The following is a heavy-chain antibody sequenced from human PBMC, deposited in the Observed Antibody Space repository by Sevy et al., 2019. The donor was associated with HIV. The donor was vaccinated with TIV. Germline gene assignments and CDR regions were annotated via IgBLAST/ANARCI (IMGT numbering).Heavy chain of an antibody. CDR2: IDPNSGGT. Sequence: ASVKVSCKASGYTFTGYYMHWVRQAPGQGLEWMGWIDPNSGGTNYSQKFQGRVTMTRDTSISTAYMELSRLRSDDTAVYYCARERSVTINPHLDYWGQGTLVTVSS. D-gene: IGHD3-3*01. V-gene: IGHV1-2*02. J-gene: IGHJ4*02. CDR3: ARERSVTINPHLDY. CDR1: GYTFTGYY.